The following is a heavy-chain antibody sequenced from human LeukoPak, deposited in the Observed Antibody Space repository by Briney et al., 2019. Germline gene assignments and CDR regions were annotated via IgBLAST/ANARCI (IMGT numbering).Heavy chain of an antibody. CDR2: FDPEDGET. J-gene: IGHJ3*02. Sequence: ASVKVSCKVCVYTLTELSMHWVRQAPGKGLEGMGGFDPEDGETIYAQKFQGRVTMTEDTSTDTAYMELRSLRSEATAVYYCATDPATLGGTYYDILTGLPRGYAFDIWGQGTMVTVSS. CDR3: ATDPATLGGTYYDILTGLPRGYAFDI. CDR1: VYTLTELS. V-gene: IGHV1-24*01. D-gene: IGHD3-9*01.